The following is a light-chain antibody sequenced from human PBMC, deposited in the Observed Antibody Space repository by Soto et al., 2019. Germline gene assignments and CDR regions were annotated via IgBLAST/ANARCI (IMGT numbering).Light chain of an antibody. CDR2: KAS. J-gene: IGKJ1*01. CDR1: QSCGTS. Sequence: DIQMTQSPSTLSASVGDRVTITCRASQSCGTSLAWYQQRPGKAPNLLIYKASNLESGVPSRFSGSGSGTEFTLTISSVQPDDSATYYCQQYNNYWTFGQGTKVEVK. CDR3: QQYNNYWT. V-gene: IGKV1-5*03.